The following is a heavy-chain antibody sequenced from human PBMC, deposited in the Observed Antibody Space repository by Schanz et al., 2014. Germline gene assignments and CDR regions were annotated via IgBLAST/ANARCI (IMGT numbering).Heavy chain of an antibody. V-gene: IGHV3-66*01. J-gene: IGHJ4*02. CDR3: ARVTTSPYSGSYYFDY. Sequence: PLVEFGGGLVQPGGSLRLSCAASGFTFSSYAMSWVRQAPGKGLEWVSFIYSGGTTYYADSVKGRFTISRDNSKNTLYLQMNSLRAEDTAVYFCARVTTSPYSGSYYFDYWGQGTLVTVSS. CDR1: GFTFSSYA. CDR2: IYSGGTT. D-gene: IGHD1-26*01.